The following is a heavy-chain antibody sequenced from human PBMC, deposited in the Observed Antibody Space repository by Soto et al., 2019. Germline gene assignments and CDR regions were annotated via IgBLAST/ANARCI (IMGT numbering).Heavy chain of an antibody. CDR2: IYYSETT. V-gene: IGHV4-31*03. J-gene: IGHJ4*02. Sequence: PSETLSLTCTVSSGSITSAGCWWSWLRQHAERGLECIACIYYSETTYYSPSIRRRLTISVETTKSQFSQKLSSVTAAAATVYYCARENQAVTLGSYFDYWGQGTLVTVSS. D-gene: IGHD6-25*01. CDR3: ARENQAVTLGSYFDY. CDR1: SGSITSAGCW.